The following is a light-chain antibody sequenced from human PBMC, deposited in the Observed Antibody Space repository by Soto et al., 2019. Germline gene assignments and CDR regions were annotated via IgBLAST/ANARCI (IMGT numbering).Light chain of an antibody. CDR3: SSYTTSNTWV. V-gene: IGLV2-14*01. CDR2: EVS. J-gene: IGLJ3*02. CDR1: SSDVGGYKY. Sequence: QSALTQPASVSGSPGQSITISCTGTSSDVGGYKYVSWFQQHPGEAPKLMIYEVSNRPSGVSDRFSASKSGNTASLTISGLQAEDEADYYCSSYTTSNTWVFGGGTQLTVL.